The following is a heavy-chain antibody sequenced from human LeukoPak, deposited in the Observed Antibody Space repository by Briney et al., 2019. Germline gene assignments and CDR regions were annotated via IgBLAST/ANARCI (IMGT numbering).Heavy chain of an antibody. Sequence: GGSLRLSCEVSGFTFSDFGMHWVRQALGKGLEWLAIISYDGAYTHTSKSLKGRFTISRDNANNTLSLQMTSLRPEDTAVYYCAKEVHDHIWGRSHVNNFDPWGQGTLVTVSS. CDR2: ISYDGAYT. D-gene: IGHD3-16*01. CDR3: AKEVHDHIWGRSHVNNFDP. J-gene: IGHJ5*02. V-gene: IGHV3-30*18. CDR1: GFTFSDFG.